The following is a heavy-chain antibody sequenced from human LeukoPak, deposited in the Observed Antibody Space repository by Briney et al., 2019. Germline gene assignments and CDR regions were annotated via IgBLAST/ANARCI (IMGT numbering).Heavy chain of an antibody. V-gene: IGHV3-23*01. CDR3: ARDRPVYYGSGSYYYFDY. J-gene: IGHJ4*02. D-gene: IGHD3-10*01. CDR2: ISGSGGST. Sequence: PGGTLRLSCAASGFTFSSYGMSWVRQAPGKGLEWVSAISGSGGSTYYADSVKGRFTISRDNAKNSLYLQMNSLRAEDTAVYYCARDRPVYYGSGSYYYFDYWGQGTLVTVSS. CDR1: GFTFSSYG.